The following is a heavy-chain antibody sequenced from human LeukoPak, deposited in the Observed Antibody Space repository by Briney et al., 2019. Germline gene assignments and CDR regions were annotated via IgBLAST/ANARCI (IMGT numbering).Heavy chain of an antibody. D-gene: IGHD4-17*01. CDR2: IYSSGST. J-gene: IGHJ4*02. V-gene: IGHV3-66*02. Sequence: VGSLRLSSATSGFTLSSDYIGWARDAPGKRLRWGSVIYSSGSTYYAASVKGRFTISRDNSKNTLYLQMNSLRAEDTAVYYCARGMLHARHDYGYYFDYWGQGTLVTVSS. CDR3: ARGMLHARHDYGYYFDY. CDR1: GFTLSSDY.